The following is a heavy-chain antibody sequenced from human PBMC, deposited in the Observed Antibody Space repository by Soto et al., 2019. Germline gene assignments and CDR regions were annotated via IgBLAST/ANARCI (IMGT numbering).Heavy chain of an antibody. J-gene: IGHJ5*02. CDR3: ATSYDSGFDP. Sequence: VKVAFKSTGYRLITYDIIWLRRAPGKGLEWMGLISPNKCNRYFAWKLLHRETMTADIPSKTDYMEVTSLRYDDTAMYYCATSYDSGFDPWGQGTLVTVSS. CDR1: GYRLITYD. V-gene: IGHV1-18*04. D-gene: IGHD3-3*01. CDR2: ISPNKCNR.